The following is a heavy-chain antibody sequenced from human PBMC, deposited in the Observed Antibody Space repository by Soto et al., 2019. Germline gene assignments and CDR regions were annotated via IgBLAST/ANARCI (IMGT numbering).Heavy chain of an antibody. Sequence: QVQLVQSGAEVKKPGASVKVACKASGYTFTSYDINWVRQATGQGLEWMGWMNPNSGNTGYAQKFQGRVTMTRNTSISTAYMELSSLRSEDTAVYYCARGRYYYDSRWFDPWGQGTLVTVSS. V-gene: IGHV1-8*01. CDR2: MNPNSGNT. D-gene: IGHD3-22*01. CDR3: ARGRYYYDSRWFDP. J-gene: IGHJ5*02. CDR1: GYTFTSYD.